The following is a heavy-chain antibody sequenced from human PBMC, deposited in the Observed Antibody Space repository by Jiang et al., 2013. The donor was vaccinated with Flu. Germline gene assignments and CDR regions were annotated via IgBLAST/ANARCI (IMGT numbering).Heavy chain of an antibody. Sequence: GPGLVKPSETLSLTCTVSGGSISSSSYYWGWIRQPPGKGLEWIGSIYYSGSTYYNPSLKSRVTISVDTSKNQFSLKLSSVTAADTAVYYCATYDFWSGSSDYWGQGTLVTVSS. CDR1: GGSISSSSYY. CDR2: IYYSGST. D-gene: IGHD3-3*01. J-gene: IGHJ4*02. V-gene: IGHV4-39*07. CDR3: ATYDFWSGSSDY.